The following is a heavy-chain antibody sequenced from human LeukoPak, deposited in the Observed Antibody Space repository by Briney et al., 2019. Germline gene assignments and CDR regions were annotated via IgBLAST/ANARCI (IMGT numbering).Heavy chain of an antibody. CDR2: IYPGDSDT. Sequence: GESLKISCKGSGYSFTSYWIGWVRQMPGKGLEWMGIIYPGDSDTRYSPSFQGQVTISADKSISTAYLQWSSLKASDTAMYYCARQGLFWSGYYPRGYCYYYMDVWGKGTTVTVSS. CDR3: ARQGLFWSGYYPRGYCYYYMDV. J-gene: IGHJ6*03. CDR1: GYSFTSYW. D-gene: IGHD3-3*01. V-gene: IGHV5-51*01.